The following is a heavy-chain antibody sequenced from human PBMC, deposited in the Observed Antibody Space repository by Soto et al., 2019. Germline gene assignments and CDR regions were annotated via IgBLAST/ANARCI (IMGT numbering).Heavy chain of an antibody. CDR1: FTFSMYS. CDR2: ISSGGDYI. Sequence: PGGSLRLSCSFTFSMYSMNWVRQAPGKGLEWVASISSGGDYIKYADSVKGRFTISRDNAKNSVSLQMNSLRVDDTATYFCTRDQGGSYDSWFDPWGLGTLVTVSS. CDR3: TRDQGGSYDSWFDP. D-gene: IGHD1-26*01. V-gene: IGHV3-21*01. J-gene: IGHJ5*02.